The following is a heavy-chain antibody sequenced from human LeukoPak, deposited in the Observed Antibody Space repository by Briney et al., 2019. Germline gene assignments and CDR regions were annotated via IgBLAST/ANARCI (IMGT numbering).Heavy chain of an antibody. V-gene: IGHV3-23*01. CDR3: TKWSGFGND. J-gene: IGHJ4*02. CDR1: GLTFSSYS. Sequence: GGSLRLSCAASGLTFSSYSMTSVSQTPGKGLEWVLGISDSGNSTYHAVSVKGRFTISRDNSRNTSYLEMNSLRAEDMAVYYCTKWSGFGNDWGQGTLVTVSS. CDR2: ISDSGNST. D-gene: IGHD3-10*01.